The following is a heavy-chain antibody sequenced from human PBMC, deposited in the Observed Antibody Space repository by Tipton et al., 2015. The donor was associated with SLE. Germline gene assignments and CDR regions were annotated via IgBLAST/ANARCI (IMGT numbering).Heavy chain of an antibody. D-gene: IGHD7-27*01. J-gene: IGHJ4*02. CDR2: IFRSGSA. Sequence: GLVKPSGTLSLTCGVSGGYINSMNWWIWVRQPPGKGLEWIGEIFRSGSANYNPSLKSRVTISVDSSKNQFSLKLSSVTAADTAVYYCASVLTLGTSLLTSDYWGQGTLVTVSS. CDR1: GGYINSMNW. V-gene: IGHV4-4*02. CDR3: ASVLTLGTSLLTSDY.